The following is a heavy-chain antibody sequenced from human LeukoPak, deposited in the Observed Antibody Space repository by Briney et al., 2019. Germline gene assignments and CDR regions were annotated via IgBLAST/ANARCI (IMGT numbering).Heavy chain of an antibody. Sequence: PGGSLRLSCAASGFTFSSYGMSWVRQAPGKGLEWVSAISGSDGSTYYTDSVKGRFTISRDNSKNTLYLQMNSLRAEDTAVYYCAKAGSSSGWHSVGYWGQGTLVTVSS. J-gene: IGHJ4*02. V-gene: IGHV3-23*01. D-gene: IGHD6-19*01. CDR3: AKAGSSSGWHSVGY. CDR1: GFTFSSYG. CDR2: ISGSDGST.